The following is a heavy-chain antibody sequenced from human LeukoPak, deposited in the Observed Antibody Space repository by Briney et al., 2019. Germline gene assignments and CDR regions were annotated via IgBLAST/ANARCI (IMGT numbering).Heavy chain of an antibody. J-gene: IGHJ4*02. CDR2: IHSSGRT. D-gene: IGHD5-12*01. CDR3: VRGGGYLPDY. CDR1: GDSSSSYY. V-gene: IGHV4-59*01. Sequence: SETLSLTCTVSGDSSSSYYWSWIRQPPGKTLEWIGYIHSSGRTNYNPSLKSRVTMSVDTSKNQFSLKLSSVTAADTAVYYCVRGGGYLPDYWGQGTLVSVCS.